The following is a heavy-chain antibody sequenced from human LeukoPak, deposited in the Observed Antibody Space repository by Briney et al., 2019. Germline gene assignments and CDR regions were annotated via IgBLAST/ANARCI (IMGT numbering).Heavy chain of an antibody. J-gene: IGHJ4*02. CDR3: ARDNDKEWELPGAYYFDY. CDR1: GFTFSSYW. CDR2: IKQDGSEK. V-gene: IGHV3-7*01. D-gene: IGHD1-26*01. Sequence: GGSLRLSCAASGFTFSSYWMSWVRQAPGKGLEWVANIKQDGSEKYYVDSVKGRFTISRDNAKNSLYLQMNSLRAEDTAVYYCARDNDKEWELPGAYYFDYWGQGTLVTVSS.